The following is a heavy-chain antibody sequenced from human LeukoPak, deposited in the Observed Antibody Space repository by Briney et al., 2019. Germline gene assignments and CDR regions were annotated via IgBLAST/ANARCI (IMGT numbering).Heavy chain of an antibody. CDR2: IVVGSGNT. Sequence: SVKVSCKASGFTFTSSAMQWVRQARGQRLEWIGWIVVGSGNTNYAQKFQERVTITRDMSTSRAYMELSSLRSEDTAVYYCAAVQVGANYYFDYWGQGTLVTVSS. V-gene: IGHV1-58*02. J-gene: IGHJ4*02. CDR3: AAVQVGANYYFDY. D-gene: IGHD1-26*01. CDR1: GFTFTSSA.